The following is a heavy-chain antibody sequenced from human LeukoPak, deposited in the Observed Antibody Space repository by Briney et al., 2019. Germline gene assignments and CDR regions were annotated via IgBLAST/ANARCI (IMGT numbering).Heavy chain of an antibody. D-gene: IGHD1-1*01. CDR1: RFTFSNYW. CDR2: IKQDGSEK. J-gene: IGHJ6*02. Sequence: GGSLTLSCAASRFTFSNYWMSWVRPAPGKGLEGVGNIKQDGSEKNYVGCVKGRFTISRDNAKNSLYLQMNSLRVEDTAVYYCAREERESGGWDVWGQGTTVTVSS. CDR3: AREERESGGWDV. V-gene: IGHV3-7*04.